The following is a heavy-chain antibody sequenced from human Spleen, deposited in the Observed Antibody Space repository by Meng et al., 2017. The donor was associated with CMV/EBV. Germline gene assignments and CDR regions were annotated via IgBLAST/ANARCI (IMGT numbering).Heavy chain of an antibody. CDR3: ASGYDFPVDALDF. D-gene: IGHD3-3*01. J-gene: IGHJ3*01. Sequence: GESLKISCATSGFSVSYNYMTWVRQAPGRGLEFVSLIYSGDTTSYADSVKGRFTISRDSSKNTLFLQMNNLRAEDTAVYYCASGYDFPVDALDFWGQGTRVTVSS. CDR1: GFSVSYNY. CDR2: IYSGDTT. V-gene: IGHV3-53*01.